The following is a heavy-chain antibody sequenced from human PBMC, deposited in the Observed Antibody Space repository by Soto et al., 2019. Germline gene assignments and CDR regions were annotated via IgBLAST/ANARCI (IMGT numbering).Heavy chain of an antibody. CDR2: IYYSGST. D-gene: IGHD3-9*01. J-gene: IGHJ4*02. CDR1: GGSISSGGYY. V-gene: IGHV4-31*03. CDR3: ALRYDNRFY. Sequence: KPSETLSLTCTVSGGSISSGGYYWSWIRQHPGKGLEWIGYIYYSGSTYYNPSLKSRVTISLDRSKNQFSLNLSSVTAADTAVYYCALRYDNRFYWGQGTLVTVSS.